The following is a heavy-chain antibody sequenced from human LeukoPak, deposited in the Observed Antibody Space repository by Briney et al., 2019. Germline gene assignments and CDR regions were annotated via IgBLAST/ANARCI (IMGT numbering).Heavy chain of an antibody. CDR1: VYSFTSYW. Sequence: GESLKISCKGSVYSFTSYWIGWGRQMPGKGLEWMGIIYPGDSDTRYSPSFQGQVTISADKSISPPYLQWSSPQASDTAMYYCARFSSGSYNWFAPWGQGTLVTVYS. D-gene: IGHD1-26*01. CDR3: ARFSSGSYNWFAP. CDR2: IYPGDSDT. V-gene: IGHV5-51*01. J-gene: IGHJ5*02.